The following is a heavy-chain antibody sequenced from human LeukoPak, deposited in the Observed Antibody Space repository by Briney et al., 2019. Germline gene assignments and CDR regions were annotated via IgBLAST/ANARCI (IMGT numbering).Heavy chain of an antibody. CDR2: IIPILGTA. CDR1: GGTFSSYA. D-gene: IGHD5-18*01. J-gene: IGHJ1*01. Sequence: ASVKVSCKASGGTFSSYAISWVRQAPGQGLEWMGGIIPILGTANYAQKFQGRVTITADESTSTAYMELSSLRSDDTAVYYCARWLRRNVRPYLKQWGPGT. CDR3: ARWLRRNVRPYLKQ. V-gene: IGHV1-69*01.